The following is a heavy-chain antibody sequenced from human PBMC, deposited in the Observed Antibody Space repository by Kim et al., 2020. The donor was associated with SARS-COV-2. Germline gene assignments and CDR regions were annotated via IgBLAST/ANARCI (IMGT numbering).Heavy chain of an antibody. CDR3: VSGSKSHRFDP. Sequence: SETLSLTCAAYGGSFSGYYWTWIRQPPGKGLEWIGEINHSGSTNYNPSLKSRVTISVDTSKNQFSLKLSSVTAADTAVYYCVSGSKSHRFDPWGQRTLVTVSS. CDR2: INHSGST. CDR1: GGSFSGYY. J-gene: IGHJ5*02. V-gene: IGHV4-34*01.